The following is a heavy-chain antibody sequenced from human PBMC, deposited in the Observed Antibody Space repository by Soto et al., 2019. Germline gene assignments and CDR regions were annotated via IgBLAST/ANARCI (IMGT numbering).Heavy chain of an antibody. D-gene: IGHD1-20*01. CDR3: ARNLKYVYAFDI. CDR2: IYYSGST. Sequence: SETLSLTCTVSGGSISSYYWSWIRQPPGKGLEWIGYIYYSGSTNYNPSLKSRVTISVDTSKNQFSLKLSSVTAADTAVYYCARNLKYVYAFDIWGQGTMVTVSS. CDR1: GGSISSYY. V-gene: IGHV4-59*08. J-gene: IGHJ3*02.